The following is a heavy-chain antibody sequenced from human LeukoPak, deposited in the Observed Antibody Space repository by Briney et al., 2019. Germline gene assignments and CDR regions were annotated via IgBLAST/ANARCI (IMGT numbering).Heavy chain of an antibody. V-gene: IGHV4-34*01. Sequence: SSETLSLTCAVYGGSFSGYYWTWIRQPPGKGLEWIGEINHSGSTNYNPSLKSRVTISVDTSKNQFSLKLSSVTAADTAVYYCARGGWSIDYWGQGTLVTVSS. CDR2: INHSGST. CDR1: GGSFSGYY. CDR3: ARGGWSIDY. J-gene: IGHJ4*02. D-gene: IGHD6-19*01.